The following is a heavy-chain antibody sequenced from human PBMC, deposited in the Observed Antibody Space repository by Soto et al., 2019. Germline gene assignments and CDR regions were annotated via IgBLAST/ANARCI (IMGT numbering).Heavy chain of an antibody. Sequence: LRLSFAASGFSVSNYWMNWVRQAPGKGLVWVSHIKSDGTTSYADSVEGRFTVSRDDAKNTFYLQMNGLRAEDTAVYYCAKDRGEEGLKFLEWFGGMDVWGHGTTVTVSS. V-gene: IGHV3-74*01. CDR3: AKDRGEEGLKFLEWFGGMDV. CDR2: IKSDGTT. J-gene: IGHJ6*02. D-gene: IGHD3-3*01. CDR1: GFSVSNYW.